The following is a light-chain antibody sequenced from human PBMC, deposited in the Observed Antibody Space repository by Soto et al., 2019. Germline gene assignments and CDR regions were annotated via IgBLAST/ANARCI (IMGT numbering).Light chain of an antibody. CDR1: SSDVGGYNY. V-gene: IGLV2-11*01. J-gene: IGLJ1*01. Sequence: QSVLTQPRSVSGSPGQSVTISCTGTSSDVGGYNYVSWYRQHPGKAPKLIIYDVTNRPSGAPDRFSGSKSGNTASLTISGLQAEDEADYYCCSYAGSYTFYVFGTGTKLTVL. CDR3: CSYAGSYTFYV. CDR2: DVT.